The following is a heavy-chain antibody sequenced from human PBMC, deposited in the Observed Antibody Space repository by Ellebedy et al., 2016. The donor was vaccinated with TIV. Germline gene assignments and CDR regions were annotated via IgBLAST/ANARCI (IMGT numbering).Heavy chain of an antibody. CDR2: ISYDGSNK. V-gene: IGHV3-30*18. CDR3: VKGGGIAVAATFDP. J-gene: IGHJ5*02. Sequence: GESLKISCAASGFTFSRYGMHWVRQAPGKGLEWVAVISYDGSNKDYADSVKGRFTISRDNSKITLFLQMNSLRAEDTAVYYCVKGGGIAVAATFDPWGQGTLVTVSS. D-gene: IGHD6-19*01. CDR1: GFTFSRYG.